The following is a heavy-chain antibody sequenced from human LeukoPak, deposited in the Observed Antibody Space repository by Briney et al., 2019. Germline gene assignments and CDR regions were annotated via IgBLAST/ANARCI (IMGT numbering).Heavy chain of an antibody. D-gene: IGHD2-15*01. J-gene: IGHJ6*02. Sequence: GGSLRLSCSASGFTFSDYYMSWIRQAPGKGLEWVSKISTTSTNTTYADSAKGRFTISRDNAKNSLYLQMNSLRVEDTAVYYCARLVVGYCSGGSCYYYGMDVWGQGTTVTVSS. V-gene: IGHV3-11*03. CDR3: ARLVVGYCSGGSCYYYGMDV. CDR2: ISTTSTNT. CDR1: GFTFSDYY.